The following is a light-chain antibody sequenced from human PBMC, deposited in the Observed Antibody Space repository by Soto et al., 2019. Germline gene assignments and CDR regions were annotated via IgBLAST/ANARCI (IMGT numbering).Light chain of an antibody. CDR3: QQYYSPPRYT. CDR1: QSILYSSNNKNL. V-gene: IGKV4-1*01. J-gene: IGKJ2*01. Sequence: DIVMTQSPEYLAVSLGERATINCRSSQSILYSSNNKNLIAWYQQKPGQPPKLLIYWPSTRQSGVPDRFIGSGSGRDFTLTISSLQAEDVGVYYCQQYYSPPRYTFGQGTRLGIK. CDR2: WPS.